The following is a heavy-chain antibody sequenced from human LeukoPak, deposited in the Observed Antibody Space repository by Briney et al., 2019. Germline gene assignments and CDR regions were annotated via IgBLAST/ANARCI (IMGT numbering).Heavy chain of an antibody. V-gene: IGHV1-2*02. CDR2: INPNTGGT. CDR3: ARSFTGYSSGWDALDY. J-gene: IGHJ4*02. Sequence: GASVKVSCKSSGYNFIAYYMHWVRQAPGQGLEWMGFINPNTGGTNYAQNFQGRVTLTRDTSISTAYLELSSLRSEDMAVYYCARSFTGYSSGWDALDYWGQGTLVTVSS. CDR1: GYNFIAYY. D-gene: IGHD6-19*01.